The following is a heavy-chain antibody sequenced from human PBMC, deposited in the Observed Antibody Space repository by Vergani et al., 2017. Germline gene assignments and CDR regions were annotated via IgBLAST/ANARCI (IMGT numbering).Heavy chain of an antibody. J-gene: IGHJ5*02. V-gene: IGHV3-48*04. CDR2: ISSSSSTI. Sequence: EVQLVESGGGLVQPGGSLRLSCAASGFTFSSYSMNWVRQAPGKGLEWVSYISSSSSTIYYADSEKGRFTISRDNAKNSLYLQMNSLRAEDTAVYYCASDAAAGTNWFDPWGQGTLVTVSS. CDR1: GFTFSSYS. CDR3: ASDAAAGTNWFDP. D-gene: IGHD6-13*01.